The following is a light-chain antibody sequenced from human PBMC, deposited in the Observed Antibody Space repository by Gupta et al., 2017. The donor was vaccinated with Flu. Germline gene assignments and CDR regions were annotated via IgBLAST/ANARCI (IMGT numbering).Light chain of an antibody. CDR3: QQYGSSPYT. Sequence: DIVLTQSSGTLSLSPGERDTLSCRASQSIRASFLAWYQQKPGQAPRLPIYAASSRATGIPGRFSGSGSGTDFTLTISRLEPEDFAVYYCQQYGSSPYTFSQGTKLEIK. CDR1: QSIRASF. CDR2: AAS. V-gene: IGKV3-20*01. J-gene: IGKJ2*01.